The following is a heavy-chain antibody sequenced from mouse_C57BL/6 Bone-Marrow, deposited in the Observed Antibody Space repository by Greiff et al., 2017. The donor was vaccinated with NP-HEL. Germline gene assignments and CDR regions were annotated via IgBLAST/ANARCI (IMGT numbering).Heavy chain of an antibody. J-gene: IGHJ1*03. V-gene: IGHV14-4*01. CDR1: GFNIKDDY. CDR2: IDPENGDT. D-gene: IGHD1-1*01. CDR3: TFYGHWYFEV. Sequence: VQLQQSGAELVRPGASVKLSCTASGFNIKDDYMHWVKQRPEQGLEWIGWIDPENGDTEYASKFQGKATITADTSSNTAYLQLSSLTSEDTAVYYCTFYGHWYFEVWGTGTTVTVSS.